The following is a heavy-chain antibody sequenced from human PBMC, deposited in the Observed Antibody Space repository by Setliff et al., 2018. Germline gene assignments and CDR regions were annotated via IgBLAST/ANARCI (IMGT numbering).Heavy chain of an antibody. V-gene: IGHV4-39*07. J-gene: IGHJ4*02. CDR3: RFWSGYYKNDY. CDR2: IYHSGSS. CDR1: GGSISSMSYY. Sequence: LSLTCTVSGGSISSMSYYWGWIRQPPGKGLEWNGSIYHSGSSHYNSSLRSRVTISVDTSKNQFSLILRSVTAADTAVYYCRFWSGYYKNDYWGQGTLVTVSS. D-gene: IGHD3-3*01.